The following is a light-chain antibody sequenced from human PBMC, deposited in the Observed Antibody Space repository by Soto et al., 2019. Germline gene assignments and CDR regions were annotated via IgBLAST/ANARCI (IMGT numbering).Light chain of an antibody. Sequence: QSVLTQPPSVSGAPGQRVTISCTGSSSNIGAGYGVHWYQQLPGTAPKLLIYGNTNRPSGVPDRFSGSKSGTSASLAITGLQAEDEADYCCQSYDSSLSGPWVFGGGTKLTVL. CDR3: QSYDSSLSGPWV. CDR1: SSNIGAGYG. V-gene: IGLV1-40*01. CDR2: GNT. J-gene: IGLJ3*02.